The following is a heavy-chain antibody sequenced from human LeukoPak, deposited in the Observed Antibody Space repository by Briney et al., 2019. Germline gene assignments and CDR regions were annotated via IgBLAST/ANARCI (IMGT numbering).Heavy chain of an antibody. CDR1: GFTFSIYA. J-gene: IGHJ4*02. V-gene: IGHV3-23*01. Sequence: PGGSLRLSCAASGFTFSIYAMSWVRQAPGKGLQWVSSITSSGDGTYYADSVKGRFTISRDNSENMLYLQMNSLRVEDTAVYFCAKDRPNYYGSNGHYYRRDGDYWGQGTLATVSS. CDR2: ITSSGDGT. CDR3: AKDRPNYYGSNGHYYRRDGDY. D-gene: IGHD3-22*01.